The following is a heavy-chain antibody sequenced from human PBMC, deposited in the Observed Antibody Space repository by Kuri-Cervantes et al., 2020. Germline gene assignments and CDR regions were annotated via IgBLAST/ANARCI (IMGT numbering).Heavy chain of an antibody. J-gene: IGHJ4*02. Sequence: GGSLRLSCAASGFTFSSYSMNWVRQAPGKGLEWVSSISSSSNYIYYADSVKGRFTISRDNAKSSLYLQMNSLRAEDTAVYYCARGPPNDYWGQGTLVTVSS. CDR2: ISSSSNYI. CDR1: GFTFSSYS. CDR3: ARGPPNDY. V-gene: IGHV3-21*01.